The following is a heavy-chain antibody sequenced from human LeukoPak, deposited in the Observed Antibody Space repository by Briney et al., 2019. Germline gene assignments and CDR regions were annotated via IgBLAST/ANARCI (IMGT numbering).Heavy chain of an antibody. V-gene: IGHV4-4*07. J-gene: IGHJ6*03. CDR2: IYKSGTT. CDR1: GESVNPYY. Sequence: SETLSLTCTVSGESVNPYYWNWIRQSAGKGLEWIGHIYKSGTTNFNPSLTSRVTMSLDTSRNQFSLKLRSVTAADTAVYFCARSFLNYMDVWGKGTTVTVSS. D-gene: IGHD2/OR15-2a*01. CDR3: ARSFLNYMDV.